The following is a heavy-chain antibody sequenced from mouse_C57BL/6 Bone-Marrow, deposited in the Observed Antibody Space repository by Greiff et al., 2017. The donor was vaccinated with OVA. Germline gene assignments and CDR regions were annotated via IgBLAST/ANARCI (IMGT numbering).Heavy chain of an antibody. CDR2: ISNGGGST. Sequence: EVMLVESGGGLVQPGGSLKLSCAASGFTFSDYYMYWVRQTPEKRLEWVAYISNGGGSTYYPDTVKGRFTISRDNAKNTLYLQMSRLKSEDTAMYYCARFLYYDYDEGFAYWGQGTLVTVSA. J-gene: IGHJ3*01. CDR3: ARFLYYDYDEGFAY. D-gene: IGHD2-4*01. V-gene: IGHV5-12*01. CDR1: GFTFSDYY.